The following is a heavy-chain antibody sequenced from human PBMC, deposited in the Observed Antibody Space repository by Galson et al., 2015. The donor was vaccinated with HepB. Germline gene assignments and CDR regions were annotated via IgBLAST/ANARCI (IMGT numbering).Heavy chain of an antibody. CDR2: INPNSGGT. CDR1: GYTFTGYY. CDR3: ARIAYDFWSAEAPIDY. D-gene: IGHD3-3*01. Sequence: SVKVSCKASGYTFTGYYMHWVRQAPGQGLEWMGWINPNSGGTNYAQKFQGRVTMTRDTSISTAYMELSRLRSDDTAVYYCARIAYDFWSAEAPIDYWGQGTLVTVSS. V-gene: IGHV1-2*02. J-gene: IGHJ4*02.